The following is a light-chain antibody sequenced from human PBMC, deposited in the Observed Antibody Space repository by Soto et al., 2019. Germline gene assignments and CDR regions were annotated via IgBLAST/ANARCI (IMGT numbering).Light chain of an antibody. V-gene: IGKV1-39*01. Sequence: DLQMTQSPSSLSASVGDRVTITCRASQSISTYLNWYQQKPGKAPKLLIYAASSLQSGVPSRFNGSGSGTDFTLTISGLQPEDVATYYCQQSYNTPPYTFGQGTKLEIK. CDR2: AAS. CDR3: QQSYNTPPYT. CDR1: QSISTY. J-gene: IGKJ2*01.